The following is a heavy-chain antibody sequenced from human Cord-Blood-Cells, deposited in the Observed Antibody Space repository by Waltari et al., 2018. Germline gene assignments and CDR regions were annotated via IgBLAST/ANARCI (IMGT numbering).Heavy chain of an antibody. CDR1: VFTFSSYS. V-gene: IGHV3-21*01. J-gene: IGHJ4*02. Sequence: EVQLVESGGGLVKPGGSLRLSCAASVFTFSSYSMNWVRKAPGKGLEWVSSISSSSYIYYADSVKGRFTISRDNAKNSLYLQMNSLRAEDTAVYYCATSGPDIVVVPAAIDYWGQGTLVTVSS. D-gene: IGHD2-2*01. CDR2: ISSSSYI. CDR3: ATSGPDIVVVPAAIDY.